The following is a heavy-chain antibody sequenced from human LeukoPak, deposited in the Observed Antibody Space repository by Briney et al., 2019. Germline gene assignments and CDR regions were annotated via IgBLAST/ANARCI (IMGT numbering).Heavy chain of an antibody. CDR1: GFTFSSYA. J-gene: IGHJ4*02. CDR2: ISYDGSNK. Sequence: GGSLRLSCAASGFTFSSYAMHWVRQAPGKGLEWVAVISYDGSNKYYADSVKGRFTISRDNSKNTLYLQMNSLRAEDTAVYYCAGGYCSGGSCYTSDSFDYWGQGTLVTVSS. V-gene: IGHV3-30-3*01. D-gene: IGHD2-15*01. CDR3: AGGYCSGGSCYTSDSFDY.